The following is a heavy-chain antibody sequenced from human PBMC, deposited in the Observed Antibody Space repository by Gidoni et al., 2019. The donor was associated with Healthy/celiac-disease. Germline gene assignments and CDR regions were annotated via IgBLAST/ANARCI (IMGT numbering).Heavy chain of an antibody. CDR3: ARAMVRGVIINHYYYVMDV. Sequence: QVQLVESGGGVVQPGRSLRLSCAASGFSLTYHGMHWVRQAPGKGLEWVAVIWYDGSNKSYADSVKGRFTISRDNSKNTLYMQMNSLRVEDTAVYYCARAMVRGVIINHYYYVMDVWGQGTTVTVSS. V-gene: IGHV3-33*01. D-gene: IGHD3-10*01. CDR1: GFSLTYHG. CDR2: IWYDGSNK. J-gene: IGHJ6*02.